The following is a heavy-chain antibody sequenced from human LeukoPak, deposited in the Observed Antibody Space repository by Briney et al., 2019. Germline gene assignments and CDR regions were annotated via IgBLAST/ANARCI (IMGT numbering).Heavy chain of an antibody. CDR1: GFTFATYA. V-gene: IGHV3-23*01. J-gene: IGHJ3*01. Sequence: GGSLRVSCVASGFTFATYAMTWVRLTPGEGLEWVASIGGSGTYANYADSVRGRFTISRDNSKDTLYLQLNSLRAEDTAVYYCGRDPNGDYVGAFEFWGQGTLVSVSS. CDR2: IGGSGTYA. CDR3: GRDPNGDYVGAFEF. D-gene: IGHD4-17*01.